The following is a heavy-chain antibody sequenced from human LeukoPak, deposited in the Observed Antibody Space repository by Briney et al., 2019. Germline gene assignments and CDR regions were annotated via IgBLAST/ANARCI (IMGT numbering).Heavy chain of an antibody. D-gene: IGHD3-22*01. CDR2: ISTYNGNT. V-gene: IGHV1-18*01. CDR3: ARDCDRSGYYCY. Sequence: ASVKVSCKASGYTFTDYGISWVRQARGQGLEWMGWISTYNGNTNYAQKLQGRVAMTTDTSTSTAYMDLRSLRSDDTAVYYCARDCDRSGYYCYWGQGTLVTVSS. CDR1: GYTFTDYG. J-gene: IGHJ4*02.